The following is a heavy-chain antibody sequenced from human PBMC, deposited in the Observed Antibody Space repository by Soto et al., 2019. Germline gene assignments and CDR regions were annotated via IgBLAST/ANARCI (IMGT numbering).Heavy chain of an antibody. V-gene: IGHV3-48*03. CDR3: ARAECSSPDCLTAYYSYGLDV. CDR1: GFTFSNFE. Sequence: PGGSLRLSCAASGFTFSNFEMHWVRQAPGKGLEWVSYINTAGSTKYYAESVKGRFTISRDNARNSLFLRMNSLRAEDTAVYYCARAECSSPDCLTAYYSYGLDVWGQGSTVTVSS. J-gene: IGHJ6*02. D-gene: IGHD3-9*01. CDR2: INTAGSTK.